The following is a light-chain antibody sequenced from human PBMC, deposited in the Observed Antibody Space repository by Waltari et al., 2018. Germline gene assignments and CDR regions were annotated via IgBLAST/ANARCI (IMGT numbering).Light chain of an antibody. CDR3: SSYTSSSTVV. J-gene: IGLJ2*01. Sequence: QSALTQPASVSGSPGQSITISCTGTSSDVGGYNYVSWYQQHPGKAPKPMIYEVSTRPSGVSYRFSCPKSGNTASLTISGLQAEDEADYYCSSYTSSSTVVFGGGTKLTVL. V-gene: IGLV2-14*01. CDR1: SSDVGGYNY. CDR2: EVS.